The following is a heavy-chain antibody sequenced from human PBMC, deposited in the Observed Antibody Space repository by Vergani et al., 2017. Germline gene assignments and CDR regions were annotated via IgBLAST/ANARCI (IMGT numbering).Heavy chain of an antibody. CDR2: ISWNSGSI. CDR3: AKSDYYDSSGYYDY. Sequence: DVQLVESGGGLVQPGRSLRLSCAASGFTFDDYAMHWVRQAPGKGLEWVSGISWNSGSIGYADSVKGRFTISRDNAKNSLYLQMNSLRAEDTALYYCAKSDYYDSSGYYDYWGQGTLVTVSS. V-gene: IGHV3-9*01. J-gene: IGHJ4*02. D-gene: IGHD3-22*01. CDR1: GFTFDDYA.